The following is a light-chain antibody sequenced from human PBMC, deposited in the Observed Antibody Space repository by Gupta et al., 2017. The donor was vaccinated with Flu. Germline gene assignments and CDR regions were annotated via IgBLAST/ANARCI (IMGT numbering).Light chain of an antibody. V-gene: IGKV2-28*01. J-gene: IGKJ4*02. CDR3: KQALATRLT. CDR1: QSLLHSNGYNY. CDR2: LAF. Sequence: DLVMTQSPLSLSVTPEEPASISCRSSQSLLHSNGYNYLDWYLQKPGQSPQLLIYLAFNRASGVPERFSGSASGTDFTLIISMVDAEDVGVYYCKQALATRLTFGGGTKVEI.